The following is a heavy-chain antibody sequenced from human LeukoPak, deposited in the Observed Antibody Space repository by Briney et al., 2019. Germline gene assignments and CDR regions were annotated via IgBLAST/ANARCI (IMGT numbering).Heavy chain of an antibody. D-gene: IGHD5-18*01. Sequence: GGSLRLSCAASGFTFSSYGMSWVRQAPGKGLGWVSAISGSGGSTYYADSVKGRFTISRDNSKNTLYLQMNSLRAEDTAVYYCAKDRGYSYGYLNWFDPWGQGTLVTVSS. CDR3: AKDRGYSYGYLNWFDP. J-gene: IGHJ5*02. CDR2: ISGSGGST. V-gene: IGHV3-23*01. CDR1: GFTFSSYG.